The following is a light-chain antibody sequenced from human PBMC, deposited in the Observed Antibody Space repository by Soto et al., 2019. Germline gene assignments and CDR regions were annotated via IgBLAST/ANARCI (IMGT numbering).Light chain of an antibody. V-gene: IGKV3-11*01. CDR1: QSVSTY. CDR2: GPS. CDR3: XQRYSWPPT. Sequence: EIVLTQSPATLSLSPGERATLSCRASQSVSTYLAWYQQKPGQAPRLLIYGPSNRATGIPARFSGSGSGTXXXXXXXXXEAEDXXXXXXXQRYSWPPTFGPGTKVDIK. J-gene: IGKJ1*01.